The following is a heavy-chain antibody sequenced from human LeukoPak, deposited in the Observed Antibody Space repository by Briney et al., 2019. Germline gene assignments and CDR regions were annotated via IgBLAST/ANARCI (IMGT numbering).Heavy chain of an antibody. J-gene: IGHJ4*02. CDR3: AKGDPGYSSSLDY. V-gene: IGHV3-30-3*01. CDR1: GFTFSSYA. CDR2: ISYDGSNK. D-gene: IGHD6-13*01. Sequence: ESGGGVVQPGRSLRLSCAASGFTFSSYAKHWVRQAPGKGLEWVAVISYDGSNKYYADSVKGRFTISRDNSKNTLYLQMNSLRAEDTAVYYCAKGDPGYSSSLDYWGQGTLVTVSS.